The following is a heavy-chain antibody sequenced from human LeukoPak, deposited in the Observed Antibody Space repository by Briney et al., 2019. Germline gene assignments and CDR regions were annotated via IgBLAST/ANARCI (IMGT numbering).Heavy chain of an antibody. CDR3: ARIGYSSSSFDY. J-gene: IGHJ4*02. CDR1: GFTFSSYG. CDR2: ISYDGSNK. V-gene: IGHV3-33*05. D-gene: IGHD6-6*01. Sequence: GGSLRLSCAASGFTFSSYGMHWVRQASGKGLEWVAVISYDGSNKYYADSVKGRFTISRDNAKNSLYLQMNSLRAEDTAFYYCARIGYSSSSFDYWGQGTLVTVSS.